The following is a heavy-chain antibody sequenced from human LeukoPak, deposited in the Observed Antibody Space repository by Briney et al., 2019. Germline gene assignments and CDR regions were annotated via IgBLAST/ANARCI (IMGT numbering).Heavy chain of an antibody. J-gene: IGHJ4*02. V-gene: IGHV4-39*01. CDR2: IYYSGST. Sequence: SETLSLTCTVSGGSISSSSYYWGWIRQPPGKGLEWIGSIYYSGSTYYNPSLKSRVTISVDTSKNQFSLKLSSVTAADTAVYYCASNHSPGYCSSTSCLFDYWGQGTLVTVSS. D-gene: IGHD2-2*01. CDR3: ASNHSPGYCSSTSCLFDY. CDR1: GGSISSSSYY.